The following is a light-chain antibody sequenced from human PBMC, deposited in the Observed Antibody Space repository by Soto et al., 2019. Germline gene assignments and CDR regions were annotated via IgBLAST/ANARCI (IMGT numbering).Light chain of an antibody. V-gene: IGKV3-11*01. CDR2: DAS. CDR3: QQRSNWPLT. J-gene: IGKJ4*01. CDR1: QSVSTY. Sequence: EVVLTQSPATLCLSPAESSTLSCRASQSVSTYLAWYQQKPGQAPRPLIYDASNRATGIPARFSGSGSGTDFTLTISSLEPEDFAVYYCQQRSNWPLTFGGGTKVDI.